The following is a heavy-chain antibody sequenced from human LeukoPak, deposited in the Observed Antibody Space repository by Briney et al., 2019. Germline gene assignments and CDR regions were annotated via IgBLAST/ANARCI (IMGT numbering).Heavy chain of an antibody. CDR3: ARPADHHICVGTSCYSIRYAFDI. D-gene: IGHD2-15*01. CDR2: VYPGESDT. Sequence: GESLKISCHASGYSFTSYWIAWVRQRPGKGLEWVGVVYPGESDTRYSPSFQGQVTISADKSTKTAYLQWSSLKASDTAMYYCARPADHHICVGTSCYSIRYAFDIWGQGTMDTVSS. V-gene: IGHV5-51*01. CDR1: GYSFTSYW. J-gene: IGHJ3*02.